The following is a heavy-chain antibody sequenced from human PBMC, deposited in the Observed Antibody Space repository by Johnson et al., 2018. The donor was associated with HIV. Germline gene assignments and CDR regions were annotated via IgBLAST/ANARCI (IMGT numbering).Heavy chain of an antibody. J-gene: IGHJ3*02. V-gene: IGHV3-23*04. CDR3: ARDGGGRDAFDI. CDR1: GFTFSSYA. D-gene: IGHD3-16*01. Sequence: VQLVESGGGLVKPGGSLRLSCAASGFTFSSYAMTWVRQAPGKGLEWVSSISGSGGSTYYVDSVKGRFTISRDNSKNTLYLQMNSLRAEATAVYYCARDGGGRDAFDIWGQGTMVTVSS. CDR2: ISGSGGST.